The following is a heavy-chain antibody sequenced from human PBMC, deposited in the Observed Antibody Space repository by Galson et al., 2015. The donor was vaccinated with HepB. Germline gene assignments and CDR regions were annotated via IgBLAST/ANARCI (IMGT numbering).Heavy chain of an antibody. CDR2: IIPFVAIA. J-gene: IGHJ4*02. V-gene: IGHV1-69*10. CDR1: GGTFGNYG. CDR3: ARVPYDDSGYYSGHFDY. Sequence: SVKVSCKASGGTFGNYGISWVRQAPGQGLEWMGGIIPFVAIARYAPKFQGRVTITADKSTGTAYMELNSLMSDDTAVYYCARVPYDDSGYYSGHFDYWGQGTLVTVSS. D-gene: IGHD3-22*01.